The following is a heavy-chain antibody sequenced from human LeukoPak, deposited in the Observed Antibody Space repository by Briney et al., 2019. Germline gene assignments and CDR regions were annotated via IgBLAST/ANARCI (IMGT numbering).Heavy chain of an antibody. J-gene: IGHJ4*02. V-gene: IGHV1-3*01. CDR3: VGGSLGY. CDR1: GYTFITSS. CDR2: ITVASGNT. Sequence: ASVKVSCKTLGYTFITSSIYWVRQAPGQRLEWLGWITVASGNTRYSENLQGRVTLTRDTSANTAYMELHNLRFEDTAVYYCVGGSLGYWSQGTLVTVSP.